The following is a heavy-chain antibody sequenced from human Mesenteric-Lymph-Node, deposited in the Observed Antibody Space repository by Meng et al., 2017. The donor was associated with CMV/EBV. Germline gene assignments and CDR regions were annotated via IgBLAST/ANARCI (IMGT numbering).Heavy chain of an antibody. V-gene: IGHV1-8*01. CDR2: MNPNSGNT. Sequence: SCKASGYSYTRHDINWVRQATGQGLEWMGWMNPNSGNTGSAQKFQGRVTMTRDTSIRTAYMELSSLRSEDTAVYYCARGSQGGTHDFWGQGTLVTVSS. CDR1: GYSYTRHD. J-gene: IGHJ4*02. D-gene: IGHD3/OR15-3a*01. CDR3: ARGSQGGTHDF.